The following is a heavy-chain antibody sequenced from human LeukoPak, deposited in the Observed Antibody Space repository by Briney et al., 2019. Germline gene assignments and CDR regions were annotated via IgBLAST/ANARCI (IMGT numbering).Heavy chain of an antibody. J-gene: IGHJ5*02. CDR2: IYYSGST. CDR1: GGSVSSGSYY. Sequence: NPSETLSLTCTVSGGSVSSGSYYWSWIRQPPGKGLEWIGYIYYSGSTNYNPSLKSRVTISVDTSKNQFSLKLSSVTAADTAVYYCAREMDDSSGYYYVAWFDPWGQGTLVTVSS. V-gene: IGHV4-61*01. D-gene: IGHD3-22*01. CDR3: AREMDDSSGYYYVAWFDP.